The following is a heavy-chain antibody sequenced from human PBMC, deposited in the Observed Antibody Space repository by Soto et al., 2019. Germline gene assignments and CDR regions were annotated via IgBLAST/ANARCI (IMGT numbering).Heavy chain of an antibody. CDR3: ARDQGYSGYDDPNYYGMDV. J-gene: IGHJ6*02. Sequence: QVQLVQSGAEVKKPGASVKVSCKASGYTFTGYYMHWVRQAPGQGLEWMGWINPNSGGTNYAQKFQGWVTMTRDTSISTAYMELSRLRSDDTAVYYCARDQGYSGYDDPNYYGMDVWGQGTTVTVSS. D-gene: IGHD5-12*01. CDR2: INPNSGGT. CDR1: GYTFTGYY. V-gene: IGHV1-2*04.